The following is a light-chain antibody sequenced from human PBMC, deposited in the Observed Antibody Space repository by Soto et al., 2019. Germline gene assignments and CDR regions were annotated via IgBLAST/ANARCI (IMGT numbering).Light chain of an antibody. CDR1: QSVNNF. CDR2: DAS. V-gene: IGKV3-11*01. CDR3: QQRGSWPAT. J-gene: IGKJ3*01. Sequence: EILLTQSPAIVALSPGERATLSCRASQSVNNFFAWYQQKPGQAPRLLIYDASYRAPGIPARFSGSGSATDFTLTISSLEAEDSAVYYCQQRGSWPATFGPGTKVD.